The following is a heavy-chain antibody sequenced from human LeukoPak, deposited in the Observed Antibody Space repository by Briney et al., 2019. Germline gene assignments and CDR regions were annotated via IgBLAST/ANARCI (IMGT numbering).Heavy chain of an antibody. J-gene: IGHJ3*02. Sequence: KPSETLSLTCTVSGGSISSSSYYWSWIRQPPGKGLEWIGYIYYSGSTNYNPSLKSRVTISVDTSKNQFSLKLSSVTAADTAVYYCARGDYYDRVEGAFDIWGQGTMVTVSS. D-gene: IGHD3-22*01. CDR3: ARGDYYDRVEGAFDI. CDR2: IYYSGST. V-gene: IGHV4-61*01. CDR1: GGSISSSSYY.